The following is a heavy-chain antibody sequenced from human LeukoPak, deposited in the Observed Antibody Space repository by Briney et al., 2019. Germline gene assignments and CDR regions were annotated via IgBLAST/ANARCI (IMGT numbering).Heavy chain of an antibody. CDR2: INTDGSST. CDR3: ARSEYSSTWYGDYYYYYMDV. D-gene: IGHD6-13*01. V-gene: IGHV3-74*01. Sequence: GGSLRLSCAASGFTFSTFWMHWVRHAPGKGLVCVSRINTDGSSTIYADSVKGRFTISRDNAKNTLYLQMNSLRAEDTAVYYCARSEYSSTWYGDYYYYYMDVWGKGTTVTVSS. J-gene: IGHJ6*03. CDR1: GFTFSTFW.